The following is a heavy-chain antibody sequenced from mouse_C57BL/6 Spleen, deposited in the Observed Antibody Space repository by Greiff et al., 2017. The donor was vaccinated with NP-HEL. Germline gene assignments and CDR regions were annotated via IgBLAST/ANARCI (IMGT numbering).Heavy chain of an antibody. CDR1: GYTFTSYG. D-gene: IGHD1-1*01. CDR2: IYPRSGNS. CDR3: ARGRYGSSHWYFDV. Sequence: VKLVESGAELARPGASVKLSCKASGYTFTSYGISWVKQRTGQGLEWIGEIYPRSGNSYYNEKFKGKATLTADKSSSTAYMELRSLTSEDSAVYFWARGRYGSSHWYFDVWGTGTTVTVSS. J-gene: IGHJ1*03. V-gene: IGHV1-81*01.